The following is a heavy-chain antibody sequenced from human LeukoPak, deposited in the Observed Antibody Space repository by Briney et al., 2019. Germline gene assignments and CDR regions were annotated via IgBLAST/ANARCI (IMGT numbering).Heavy chain of an antibody. Sequence: SVKVSCKASGFTFTSSAMQWVRQARGQRLEWIGWIVVGSGNTNYAQKFQERVTITRDMSTSTAYMELSSLRSEDTAVYYCARDERTYCTNGVCPYFDYWGQGTLVTVSS. V-gene: IGHV1-58*02. CDR2: IVVGSGNT. D-gene: IGHD2-8*01. J-gene: IGHJ4*02. CDR1: GFTFTSSA. CDR3: ARDERTYCTNGVCPYFDY.